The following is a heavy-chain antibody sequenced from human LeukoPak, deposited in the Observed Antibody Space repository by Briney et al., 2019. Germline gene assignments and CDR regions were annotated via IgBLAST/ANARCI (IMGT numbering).Heavy chain of an antibody. J-gene: IGHJ2*01. CDR3: ARRFDL. V-gene: IGHV3-48*03. Sequence: PGGSLRLSCAASGFIFSSHEMNWVRQAPGKGLEWVSYIGSSGTTLYHADSVKGRFTISRDNARNSLYLQMNSLRAEDTATYYCARRFDLWGRGTLVTVSS. CDR1: GFIFSSHE. CDR2: IGSSGTTL.